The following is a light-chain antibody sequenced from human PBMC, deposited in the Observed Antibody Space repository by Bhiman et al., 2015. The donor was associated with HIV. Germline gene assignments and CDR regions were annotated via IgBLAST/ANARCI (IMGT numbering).Light chain of an antibody. CDR3: AAWDDSLSGFWV. J-gene: IGLJ3*02. V-gene: IGLV1-50*01. CDR1: SSNIGARHD. CDR2: GNN. Sequence: QSVLTQPPSVSGAPGQRITVSCTGTSSNIGARHDVHWYQQLPGRPPKLLIFGNNNRPSGVPDRFSGSKSGTSASLAITGLQADDEADYYCAAWDDSLSGFWVFGGGTKLTVL.